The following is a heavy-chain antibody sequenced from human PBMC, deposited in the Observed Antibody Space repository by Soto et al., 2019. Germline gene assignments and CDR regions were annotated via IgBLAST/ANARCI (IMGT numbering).Heavy chain of an antibody. CDR1: GGTFSSYA. CDR2: IIPIFGTA. CDR3: ARGYCSGGSCYGRDYYYYYGMDV. V-gene: IGHV1-69*13. J-gene: IGHJ6*02. D-gene: IGHD2-15*01. Sequence: ASVKVSCKASGGTFSSYAISWVLQAPGQGLEWMGGIIPIFGTANYAQKFQGRVTITADESTSTAYMELSSLRSEDKAVYYCARGYCSGGSCYGRDYYYYYGMDVWGQGTTVTVSS.